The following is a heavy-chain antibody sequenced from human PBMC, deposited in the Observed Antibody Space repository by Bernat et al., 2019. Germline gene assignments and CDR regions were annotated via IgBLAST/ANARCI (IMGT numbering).Heavy chain of an antibody. Sequence: QVQLVQSGAEVREPGASVKVSCKASGYTFTGYYIHWVRQAPGQGLESMGWINPNSGGTNFEQKFQGRVTMTRDTSISTAYMELSRLRSDDTAVYYCAMTSRSFNGPDYWGQGTLVTVSS. CDR2: INPNSGGT. CDR3: AMTSRSFNGPDY. V-gene: IGHV1-2*02. D-gene: IGHD6-6*01. CDR1: GYTFTGYY. J-gene: IGHJ4*02.